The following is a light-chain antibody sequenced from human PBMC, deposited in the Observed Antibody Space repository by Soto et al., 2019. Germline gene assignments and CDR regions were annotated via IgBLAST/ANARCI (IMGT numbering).Light chain of an antibody. CDR2: SNN. CDR1: SSNIGGNA. J-gene: IGLJ1*01. V-gene: IGLV1-44*01. CDR3: AAWDDSLSGYV. Sequence: QSVLTQPPSASGTPGQRVTISCSGSSSNIGGNAVNWYQQLPGTTPKLLIYSNNQRPSGVPDRFSGSKSGTSASLAISGLQSEDEADYYCAAWDDSLSGYVFGTGTQVTVL.